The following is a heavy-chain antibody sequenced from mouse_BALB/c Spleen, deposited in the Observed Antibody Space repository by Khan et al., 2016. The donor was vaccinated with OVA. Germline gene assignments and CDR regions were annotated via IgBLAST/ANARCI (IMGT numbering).Heavy chain of an antibody. CDR1: GFDIKDYY. CDR2: IDPENDNT. CDR3: ARDGYSPWFAY. V-gene: IGHV14-1*02. D-gene: IGHD2-3*01. J-gene: IGHJ3*01. Sequence: EVELVESGAELVRPGALVNLSCKASGFDIKDYYMHWVKQRPEQGLEWIGWIDPENDNTRYDPKFQGKASITSDTSSNTAYLQLSSLTSEDTAVYYCARDGYSPWFAYWGQGTLVTVSA.